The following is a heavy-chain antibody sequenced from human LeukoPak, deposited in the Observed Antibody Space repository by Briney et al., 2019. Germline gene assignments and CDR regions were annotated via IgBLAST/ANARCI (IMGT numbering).Heavy chain of an antibody. Sequence: ASVKVSCKASGYTFTSYGISRVRQAPGQGLEWMGWISAYNGNTNYAQKLQGRVTMTTDTSTSTAYMELRSLRSDDTAVYYCARARAYDSSGYSAEGFDPWGQGTLVTVSS. D-gene: IGHD3-22*01. CDR2: ISAYNGNT. V-gene: IGHV1-18*01. J-gene: IGHJ5*02. CDR1: GYTFTSYG. CDR3: ARARAYDSSGYSAEGFDP.